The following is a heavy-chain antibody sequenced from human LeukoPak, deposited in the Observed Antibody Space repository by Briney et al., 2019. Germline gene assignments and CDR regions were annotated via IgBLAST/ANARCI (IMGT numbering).Heavy chain of an antibody. V-gene: IGHV4-34*01. CDR1: GGSFSGYY. J-gene: IGHJ5*02. CDR2: INHSGST. CDR3: ARIAMNWFDP. Sequence: SETLSLTCAVYGGSFSGYYWSWIRQPPGKGLEWIGEINHSGSTNYNPSLKSRVTISVDTSKNQFFLKLSSVTAADTAVYYCARIAMNWFDPWGQGTLVTVSS.